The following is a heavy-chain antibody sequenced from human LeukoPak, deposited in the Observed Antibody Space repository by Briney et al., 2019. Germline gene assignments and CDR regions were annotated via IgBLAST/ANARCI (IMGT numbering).Heavy chain of an antibody. J-gene: IGHJ6*03. CDR3: ARDIENGGSYGPYYYYMDV. CDR1: GYTFTNYA. D-gene: IGHD1-26*01. V-gene: IGHV1-2*02. Sequence: ASVKVSCKASGYTFTNYAVNWVRQAPGQGLEWMGWINPNSGGTNYAQKFQGRVTMTRDTSISTAYMELSRLRSDDTAVYYCARDIENGGSYGPYYYYMDVWGKGTTVTVSS. CDR2: INPNSGGT.